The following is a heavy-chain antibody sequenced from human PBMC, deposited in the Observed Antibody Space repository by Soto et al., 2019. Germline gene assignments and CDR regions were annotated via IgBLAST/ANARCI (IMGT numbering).Heavy chain of an antibody. CDR2: IYHSGST. J-gene: IGHJ4*02. Sequence: SETLSLTCAVSGYSISSGYYWGWIRQPPGKGLEWIGSIYHSGSTYYNPSLKSRVTISVDTSKNQFSLKLSSVTAADTAVYYCARLSDDSSGYWGQGTLVTVSS. CDR1: GYSISSGYY. D-gene: IGHD3-22*01. CDR3: ARLSDDSSGY. V-gene: IGHV4-38-2*01.